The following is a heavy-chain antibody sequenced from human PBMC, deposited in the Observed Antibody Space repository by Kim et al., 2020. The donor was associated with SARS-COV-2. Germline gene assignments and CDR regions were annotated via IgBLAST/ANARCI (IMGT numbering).Heavy chain of an antibody. CDR2: INHSGST. V-gene: IGHV4-34*01. CDR3: ARGAGATADY. J-gene: IGHJ4*02. D-gene: IGHD4-17*01. CDR1: GGSFSGYY. Sequence: LETLSLTCAIYGGSFSGYYWSWIRQPPGKGLEWIGEINHSGSTNYNPSLKSRVTISVDTSKNQFSLKLSSVTAADTAVYYCARGAGATADYWGQGTLVTVSS.